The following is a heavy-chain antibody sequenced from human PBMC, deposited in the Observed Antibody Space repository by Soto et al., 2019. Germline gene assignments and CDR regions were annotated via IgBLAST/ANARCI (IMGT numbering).Heavy chain of an antibody. CDR2: IHYSGST. CDR3: ARPQVNYGDYDPTWGVSYYGMDV. D-gene: IGHD4-17*01. J-gene: IGHJ6*02. Sequence: PSETLSLTCTVSGGSISSSSYYWGWIRQPPGKGLEWIGSIHYSGSTYYNPSLKSRVTISVDTSKNQFSLKLSSVTAADTAVYYCARPQVNYGDYDPTWGVSYYGMDVWGQGTTVTVSS. V-gene: IGHV4-39*01. CDR1: GGSISSSSYY.